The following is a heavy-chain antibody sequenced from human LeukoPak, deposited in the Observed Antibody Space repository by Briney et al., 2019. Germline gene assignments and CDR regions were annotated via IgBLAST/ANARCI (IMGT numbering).Heavy chain of an antibody. D-gene: IGHD2-15*01. CDR1: GFTFSNYA. Sequence: GGSLRLSCAASGFTFSNYAMHWVRQAPGKGLEWVSAISGSGDSTYSPDSVKGRFTISRDNSKNTLYLQVSSLRAEDTAVYYCAKDGGGSRRLFVVVVAARGYFDYWGQGTLVTVSS. CDR2: ISGSGDST. CDR3: AKDGGGSRRLFVVVVAARGYFDY. J-gene: IGHJ4*02. V-gene: IGHV3-23*01.